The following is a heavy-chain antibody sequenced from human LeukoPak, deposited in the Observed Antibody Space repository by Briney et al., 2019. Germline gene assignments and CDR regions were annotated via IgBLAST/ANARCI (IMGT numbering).Heavy chain of an antibody. Sequence: PGGSLRLSCAASGFTFSSYGMHWVRQAPGKGLEWVAVRWYDGSNKYYADSVKGRFTISRDNSKNTLYLQMNSLRAEDTAVYYCARVRGSSSAFDIWGQGTMVTVSS. CDR2: RWYDGSNK. CDR1: GFTFSSYG. CDR3: ARVRGSSSAFDI. J-gene: IGHJ3*02. D-gene: IGHD3-10*01. V-gene: IGHV3-33*01.